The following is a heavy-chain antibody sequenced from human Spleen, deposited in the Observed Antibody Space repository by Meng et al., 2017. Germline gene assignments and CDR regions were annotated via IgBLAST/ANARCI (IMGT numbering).Heavy chain of an antibody. D-gene: IGHD3-10*02. V-gene: IGHV4-39*07. Sequence: QLQLQESGPGLVKPSETLSLTCTVSGGSISSSNYYWGWIRQPPGKGLEWIGSIYYSGSTYYNPSLKSRVTISIDKSKNQFSLDLSSVTAADTAVYYCTRNSYDSRHYVLGFWGQGTLVTVSS. CDR3: TRNSYDSRHYVLGF. CDR2: IYYSGST. J-gene: IGHJ4*02. CDR1: GGSISSSNYY.